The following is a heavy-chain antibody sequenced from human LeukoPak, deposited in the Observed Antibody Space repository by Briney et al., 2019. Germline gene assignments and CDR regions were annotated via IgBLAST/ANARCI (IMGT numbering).Heavy chain of an antibody. D-gene: IGHD1-20*01. J-gene: IGHJ4*02. Sequence: GGALRHSCAESGFSLSRYVMYWVRETPGKGLGWVAVISYDGSNKYYADSVKGRFTVSRDNSKNTLYLQMNSLRAEDTAVYYCARDPRKITNPDYWGQGTLVTVSS. CDR2: ISYDGSNK. CDR1: GFSLSRYV. V-gene: IGHV3-30-3*01. CDR3: ARDPRKITNPDY.